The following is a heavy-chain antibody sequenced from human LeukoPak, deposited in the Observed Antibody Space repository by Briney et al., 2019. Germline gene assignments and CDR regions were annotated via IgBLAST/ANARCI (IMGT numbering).Heavy chain of an antibody. CDR3: ASQYWGSPSSNWFDP. Sequence: GASVKVSCKASGGTFSSYAISWVRQAPGQGLEWMGGIIPIFGTANYAQKFQGRVTITADESTSTAYMELSSLRSEDTAVYYCASQYWGSPSSNWFDPWGQGTLVTVSS. J-gene: IGHJ5*02. V-gene: IGHV1-69*13. D-gene: IGHD7-27*01. CDR2: IIPIFGTA. CDR1: GGTFSSYA.